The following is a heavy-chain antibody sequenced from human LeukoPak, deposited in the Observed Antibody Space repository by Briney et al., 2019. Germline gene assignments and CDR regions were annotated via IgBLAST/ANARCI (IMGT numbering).Heavy chain of an antibody. J-gene: IGHJ6*03. Sequence: ASVKVSCKASGYTFTSYYMHWVRQAPGQGLEWMGIINPSGGSTSYAQKFQGRVTMTRDMSTSTAYMELSSLRSEDTAVYYCARGRGIAVAVLYMDVWGKGTTVTVSS. CDR3: ARGRGIAVAVLYMDV. CDR2: INPSGGST. CDR1: GYTFTSYY. V-gene: IGHV1-46*01. D-gene: IGHD6-19*01.